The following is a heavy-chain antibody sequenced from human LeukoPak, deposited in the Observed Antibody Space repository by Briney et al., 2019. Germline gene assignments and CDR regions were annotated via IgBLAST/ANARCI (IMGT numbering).Heavy chain of an antibody. J-gene: IGHJ4*02. V-gene: IGHV4-4*07. CDR1: DGSISSYY. CDR2: IYTSGST. D-gene: IGHD3-3*01. CDR3: ASMYYDFWSGYYDY. Sequence: SETLSLTCTVSDGSISSYYWSWIRRPAGKGLEWIGRIYTSGSTNYNPSLKSRVTMSVDTSKNQFSLKLSSVTAADTAMYYCASMYYDFWSGYYDYWGQGTLVTVSS.